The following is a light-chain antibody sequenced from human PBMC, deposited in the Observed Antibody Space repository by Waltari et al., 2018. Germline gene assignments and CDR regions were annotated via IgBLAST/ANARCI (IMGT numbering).Light chain of an antibody. CDR3: QQYDTSPAT. Sequence: EIVLTQSPGTLSLSPGERATLSCRASQSLRVAYLARYQQKSGQAPRLLIYGAMYRASDIPDRFSGSGSGTDFTLTISRLEPEDFAVYYCQQYDTSPATFGQGTKLEIK. CDR1: QSLRVAY. CDR2: GAM. V-gene: IGKV3-20*01. J-gene: IGKJ2*01.